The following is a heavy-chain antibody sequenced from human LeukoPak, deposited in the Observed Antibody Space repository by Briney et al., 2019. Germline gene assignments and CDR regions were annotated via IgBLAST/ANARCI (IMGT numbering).Heavy chain of an antibody. Sequence: GRSLRLPCAASGFTFSTYNMHWVRQAPGKGLEWVAVILSDGSKKYYAESVKGRFTISRDNSKNTLYLQMNSLRTEDTAVYYCMATPIDDWGQGTLVTVSS. J-gene: IGHJ4*02. CDR2: ILSDGSKK. CDR1: GFTFSTYN. V-gene: IGHV3-30*03. D-gene: IGHD5-24*01. CDR3: MATPIDD.